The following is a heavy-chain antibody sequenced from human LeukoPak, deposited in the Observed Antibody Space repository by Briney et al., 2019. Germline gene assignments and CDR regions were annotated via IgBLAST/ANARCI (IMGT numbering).Heavy chain of an antibody. V-gene: IGHV1-2*02. Sequence: ASVKVSCKASGYTLTDYYIHWVRQAPGQGLEWMGWINPNSGGTNYAQRFQGRVTMTRDTSISTAYMELSSLKSDDTAVYYCASRAGDSSSWYPFDPWGQGTLVTVSS. J-gene: IGHJ5*02. D-gene: IGHD6-13*01. CDR2: INPNSGGT. CDR1: GYTLTDYY. CDR3: ASRAGDSSSWYPFDP.